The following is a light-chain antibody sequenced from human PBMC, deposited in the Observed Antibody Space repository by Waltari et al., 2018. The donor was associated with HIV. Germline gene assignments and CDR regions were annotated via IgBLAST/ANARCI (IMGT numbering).Light chain of an antibody. CDR3: QQYYSTLALT. CDR1: QSLLYSSDNKNY. V-gene: IGKV4-1*01. J-gene: IGKJ4*01. Sequence: DIVMTQSPDSLAVSLGERATINCKSSQSLLYSSDNKNYLAWYQQKPGQPPKLLIYWASTRESGVPDRFSGSGSWTDFTLTINSLQAEDVAVYYCQQYYSTLALTFGGGTKVEIK. CDR2: WAS.